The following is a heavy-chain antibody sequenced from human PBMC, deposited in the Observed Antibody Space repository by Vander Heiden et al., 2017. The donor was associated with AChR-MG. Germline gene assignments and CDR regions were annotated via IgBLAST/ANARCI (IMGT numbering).Heavy chain of an antibody. V-gene: IGHV3-21*01. Sequence: EVQLVESGGGLVKPGGSLRLPCAASGFTFSSYSMIWVRQAPGKGLEWVSSISSSSSYIYYADSVKGRFTISRDNAKNSLYLQMNSLRAEDTAVYYCARDGGYEYQLLETSYYYYYYMDVWGKGTTVTVSS. J-gene: IGHJ6*03. CDR1: GFTFSSYS. CDR2: ISSSSSYI. CDR3: ARDGGYEYQLLETSYYYYYYMDV. D-gene: IGHD2-2*01.